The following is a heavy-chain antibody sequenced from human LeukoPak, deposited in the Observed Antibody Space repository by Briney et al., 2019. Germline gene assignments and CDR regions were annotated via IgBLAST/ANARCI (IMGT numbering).Heavy chain of an antibody. V-gene: IGHV2-5*02. Sequence: SAPTLAKPTQTLTLTCTFSGFSLSTSGEGVGWIRQPPGKALEWLALIYWDDDKRYSPSLKSRLTITKDTSKNQVALTMTNMDPVDTATYYCAHKGPRRPFDYWGQGTLVTVSS. CDR3: AHKGPRRPFDY. J-gene: IGHJ4*02. CDR1: GFSLSTSGEG. CDR2: IYWDDDK.